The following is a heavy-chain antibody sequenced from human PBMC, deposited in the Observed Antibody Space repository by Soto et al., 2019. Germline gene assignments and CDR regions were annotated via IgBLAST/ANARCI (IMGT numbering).Heavy chain of an antibody. CDR3: VRDSPIGSTYSGYDGIDY. V-gene: IGHV1-69*08. J-gene: IGHJ4*02. CDR1: GVTFTNDI. CDR2: IIPLLDIA. D-gene: IGHD5-12*01. Sequence: QVQLVQSGAEVKKPGSSVKVSCKASGVTFTNDIITWVRQAPGQGLEWMGRIIPLLDIANYAQKFQGRVTITADKSTSTXXMELNSLRSEDTAVYYCVRDSPIGSTYSGYDGIDYWGQGTLVTVSS.